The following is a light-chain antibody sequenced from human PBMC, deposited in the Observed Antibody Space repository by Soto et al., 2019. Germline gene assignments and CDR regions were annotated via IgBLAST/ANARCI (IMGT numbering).Light chain of an antibody. Sequence: QSALTQPASVSGSPGQSITISCTGVSGDVGNYNLVSWYQQHPAKAPKLIIYEDDKRHSGVSNRFSGSKSGDTASLTISGLQSEDEAAYYCCSYLGSSTVFGGGTQLTVL. CDR1: SGDVGNYNL. J-gene: IGLJ7*01. V-gene: IGLV2-23*01. CDR3: CSYLGSSTV. CDR2: EDD.